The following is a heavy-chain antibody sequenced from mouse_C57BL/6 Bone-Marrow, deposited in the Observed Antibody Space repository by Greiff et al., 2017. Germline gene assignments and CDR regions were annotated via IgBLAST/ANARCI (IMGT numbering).Heavy chain of an antibody. CDR2: IDPSDSYT. V-gene: IGHV1-50*01. CDR3: AIYFDY. Sequence: VQLQQSGAELVKPGASVKLSCKASGYTFTSYWMQWVKQRPGQGLEWIGEIDPSDSYTNYNQKFKGKATLTVDTSSSTAYMQLSSLTSEDSAVYCSAIYFDYCVQGTTLTVSS. J-gene: IGHJ2*01. CDR1: GYTFTSYW.